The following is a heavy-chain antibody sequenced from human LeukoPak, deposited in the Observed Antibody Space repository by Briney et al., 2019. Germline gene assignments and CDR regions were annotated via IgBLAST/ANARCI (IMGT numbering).Heavy chain of an antibody. Sequence: GGSLRLSCAASGFTFDDYAMHWVRQAPGKGLEWVSGISWNSGSIGYADSVKGRFTISRDNAKNSLYLQMNSLRAEDTALYYCAKDGSGSYWGERWFDPWGQGTLVTVSS. CDR1: GFTFDDYA. D-gene: IGHD3-10*01. CDR3: AKDGSGSYWGERWFDP. J-gene: IGHJ5*02. V-gene: IGHV3-9*01. CDR2: ISWNSGSI.